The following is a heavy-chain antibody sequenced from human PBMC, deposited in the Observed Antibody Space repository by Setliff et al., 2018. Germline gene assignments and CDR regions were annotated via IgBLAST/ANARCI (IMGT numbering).Heavy chain of an antibody. CDR3: VRALAYYYMDV. J-gene: IGHJ6*03. CDR2: ITSDGSST. Sequence: GGSLRLSCAASGFTFNTYAMHWVRQAPGKGLVWVSRITSDGSSTTYADAVKGRFTISRDNTKNTVYLQMNSLRAEDTAIYYCVRALAYYYMDVWGKGTTVTVSS. CDR1: GFTFNTYA. V-gene: IGHV3-74*01.